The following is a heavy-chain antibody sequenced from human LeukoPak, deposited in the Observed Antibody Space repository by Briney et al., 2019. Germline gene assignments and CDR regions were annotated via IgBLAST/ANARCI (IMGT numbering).Heavy chain of an antibody. CDR2: LSSTGTT. CDR1: GISFSSYG. D-gene: IGHD6-13*01. CDR3: ARVGYSSSWFFFNF. J-gene: IGHJ4*02. Sequence: GGSLRLSCAASGISFSSYGMSCVRQAPGKGLEWVSTLSSTGTTFYAGSVEGRFTISRANSENTLYLQMDSLRAADTALYYCARVGYSSSWFFFNFWGQGTLVTVSS. V-gene: IGHV3-23*01.